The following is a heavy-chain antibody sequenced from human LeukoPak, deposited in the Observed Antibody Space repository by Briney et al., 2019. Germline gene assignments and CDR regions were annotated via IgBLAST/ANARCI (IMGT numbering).Heavy chain of an antibody. CDR2: ISGSGSGT. J-gene: IGHJ4*02. CDR1: GFSFSSHA. CDR3: AKDVRGYNRPVDY. Sequence: GGSLRLSCAASGFSFSSHAMNWVRQAPGKGPEWVSAISGSGSGTDYADSVKGRFTISRDNSKNTLYLQINSLRAEDTAVYYCAKDVRGYNRPVDYWGQGTLVTVSS. V-gene: IGHV3-23*01. D-gene: IGHD3-10*02.